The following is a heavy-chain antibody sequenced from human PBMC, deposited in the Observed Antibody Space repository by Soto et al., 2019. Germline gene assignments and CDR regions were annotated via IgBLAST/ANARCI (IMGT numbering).Heavy chain of an antibody. D-gene: IGHD2-2*02. V-gene: IGHV3-33*01. CDR1: GFTFSGFV. J-gene: IGHJ5*02. CDR2: IWYDGSHK. CDR3: VRGSFCTTTTCYNLGWFAP. Sequence: GGSLRLSCATSGFTFSGFVMQWVRQAPGKGLEWVAVIWYDGSHKYYADSVKSRFTISRDDSKNTLYLQMNNLRVEDTAVYYCVRGSFCTTTTCYNLGWFAPWGQGTLVTAPQ.